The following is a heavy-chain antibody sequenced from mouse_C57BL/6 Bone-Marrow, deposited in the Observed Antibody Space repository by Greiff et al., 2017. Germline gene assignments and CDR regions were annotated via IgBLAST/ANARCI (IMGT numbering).Heavy chain of an antibody. CDR1: GFNIKDDY. CDR3: TTRQLRLRADY. D-gene: IGHD3-2*02. Sequence: EVKLVESGAELVRPGASVKLSCTASGFNIKDDYMHWVKQRPEQGLEWIGWIDPENGDTEYASKFQGKATITADTSSNTAYLQLSSLTSEDTAVYYCTTRQLRLRADYWGQGTTLTVSS. V-gene: IGHV14-4*01. J-gene: IGHJ2*01. CDR2: IDPENGDT.